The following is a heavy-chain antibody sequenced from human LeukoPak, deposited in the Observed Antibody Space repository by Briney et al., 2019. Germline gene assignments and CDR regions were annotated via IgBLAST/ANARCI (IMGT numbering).Heavy chain of an antibody. CDR3: ARYSGSYYGYYYYGMDV. D-gene: IGHD1-26*01. Sequence: GGSLRLSCAASGFTFSSYEMNWVRQAPGEGLEWVSHISSSGSTIYYADSVKGRFTISRDNAKNSLYLQMNSLRAEDTAVYYCARYSGSYYGYYYYGMDVWGQGTTVTVSS. CDR2: ISSSGSTI. J-gene: IGHJ6*02. V-gene: IGHV3-48*03. CDR1: GFTFSSYE.